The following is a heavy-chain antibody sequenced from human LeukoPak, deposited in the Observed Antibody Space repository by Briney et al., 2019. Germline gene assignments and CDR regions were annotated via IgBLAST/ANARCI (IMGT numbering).Heavy chain of an antibody. CDR2: FDPEDGET. Sequence: GASVKVSCKVSGYTLTELSMHWVRQAPGKGLEWMGGFDPEDGETIYAQKFQGRVTMTEDTSTDTAYMELSSLRSEDTAVYYCAIKSGSYYYYYMDVWGKGTTVTVSS. CDR3: AIKSGSYYYYYMDV. J-gene: IGHJ6*03. CDR1: GYTLTELS. V-gene: IGHV1-24*01. D-gene: IGHD5-12*01.